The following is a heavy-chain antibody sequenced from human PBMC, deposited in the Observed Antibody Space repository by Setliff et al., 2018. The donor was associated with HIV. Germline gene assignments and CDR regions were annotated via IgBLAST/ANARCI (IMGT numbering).Heavy chain of an antibody. J-gene: IGHJ4*02. D-gene: IGHD3-10*01. CDR2: IHYGGFF. CDR1: GGSFGSSRYY. V-gene: IGHV4-39*01. Sequence: PSETLSLTCTVSGGSFGSSRYYWGWIRQPPGKGLEWIGNIHYGGFFWYSPPLKSRVTIPVDTSKNQFSLKLSSVTAADTAVYYCARPALGIGGGSRFDNWGQGTRVTVSS. CDR3: ARPALGIGGGSRFDN.